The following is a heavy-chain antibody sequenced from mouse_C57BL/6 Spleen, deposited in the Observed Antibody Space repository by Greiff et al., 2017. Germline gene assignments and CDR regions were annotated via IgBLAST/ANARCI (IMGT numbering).Heavy chain of an antibody. J-gene: IGHJ2*01. CDR2: IDPSDSET. CDR3: AREGRGIFDY. Sequence: QVQLKQSGAELAKPGASVKLSCKASGYTFTSYWMHWVKQRPIQGLEWIGNIDPSDSETHYNQKFKDKATLTVDKSSSTAYMQLSSLTSEDSAVYYCAREGRGIFDYWGQGTTLTVSS. D-gene: IGHD3-3*01. V-gene: IGHV1-52*01. CDR1: GYTFTSYW.